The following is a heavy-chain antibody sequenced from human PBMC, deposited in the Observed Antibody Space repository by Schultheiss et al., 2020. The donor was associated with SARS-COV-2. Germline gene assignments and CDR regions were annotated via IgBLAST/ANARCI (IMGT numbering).Heavy chain of an antibody. J-gene: IGHJ4*02. Sequence: ASVKVSCKVSGYTCKNEGISWVRQAPGQGLEWMGWISAYNGNTNYAQKLQGRVTMTTDTSTSTAYMELRSLRSDDTAVYYCARASKFGQQLVQFDYWGQGTLVTVSS. D-gene: IGHD6-13*01. V-gene: IGHV1-18*01. CDR3: ARASKFGQQLVQFDY. CDR1: GYTCKNEG. CDR2: ISAYNGNT.